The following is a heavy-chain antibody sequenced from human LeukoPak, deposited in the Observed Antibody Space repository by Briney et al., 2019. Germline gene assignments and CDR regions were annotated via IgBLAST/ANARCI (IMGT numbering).Heavy chain of an antibody. D-gene: IGHD4-17*01. Sequence: GGSLRLSCAASGFTFSNYWMTWVRQAPGKGLEWVANVNQDANNKNYVESVKGRFTISRDNAKNSLYLQMNSLRAEDTAVYYCARGGQDYGDYVDYWGQGTLVAVSS. CDR3: ARGGQDYGDYVDY. J-gene: IGHJ4*02. V-gene: IGHV3-7*01. CDR2: VNQDANNK. CDR1: GFTFSNYW.